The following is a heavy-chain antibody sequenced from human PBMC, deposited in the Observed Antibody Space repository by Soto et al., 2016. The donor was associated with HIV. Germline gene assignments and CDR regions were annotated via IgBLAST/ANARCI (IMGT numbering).Heavy chain of an antibody. J-gene: IGHJ4*02. CDR3: ARASQWNDASGFDY. V-gene: IGHV1-18*01. D-gene: IGHD1-1*01. CDR1: GYTFSQSG. Sequence: QVQLVQSGREVKKPGASVKVSCKTSGYTFSQSGISWVRDAPGQGLEWMGWISGYSGDISYSKKFQARVIISADTSTSTVYIEIRSLKSDDTAIYYCARASQWNDASGFDYWGQGTLVTVSS. CDR2: ISGYSGDI.